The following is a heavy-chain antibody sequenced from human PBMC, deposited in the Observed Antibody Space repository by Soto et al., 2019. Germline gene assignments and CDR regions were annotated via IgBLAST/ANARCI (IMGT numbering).Heavy chain of an antibody. J-gene: IGHJ5*02. CDR1: GGTFSSYT. Sequence: QVQLVQSGAEVKKPGSSVKVSCKASGGTFSSYTISWVRQAPGQGLEWMGRIIPILGIANYAQKFQGRVTITADKSTSTAYMELSSLRSEDTAVYYCARVEMATNSNWLDPLGQGTLVTVSS. D-gene: IGHD5-12*01. CDR2: IIPILGIA. CDR3: ARVEMATNSNWLDP. V-gene: IGHV1-69*02.